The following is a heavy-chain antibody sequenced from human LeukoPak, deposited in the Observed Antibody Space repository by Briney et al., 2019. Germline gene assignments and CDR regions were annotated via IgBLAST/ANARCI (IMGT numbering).Heavy chain of an antibody. CDR3: VRDLDITGTTGAYYYGMDV. D-gene: IGHD1-7*01. CDR1: GDSVSSNSAA. J-gene: IGHJ6*02. V-gene: IGHV6-1*01. CDR2: TYYRSKWYN. Sequence: SQTLSLTCAISGDSVSSNSAAWNWIRQSPSRGLEWLGRTYYRSKWYNDYAVSVKSRITINPDTSKNQFSLQLNSVTPEDTAVYYCVRDLDITGTTGAYYYGMDVWGQGTTVTVSS.